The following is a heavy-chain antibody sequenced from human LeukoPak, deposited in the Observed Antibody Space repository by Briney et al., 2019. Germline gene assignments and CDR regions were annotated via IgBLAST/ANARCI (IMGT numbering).Heavy chain of an antibody. CDR3: ARDLDGDYDSYFFDY. V-gene: IGHV4-61*02. CDR2: FHTSGST. Sequence: PSETLSLTCTVSGGSISSGSYYRSWIRQPAGKGLEWIGRFHTSGSTYYNPSLRSRVTISVDTSQNQFSLKLGSVTAADTAVYYCARDLDGDYDSYFFDYWGQGILVTVSS. CDR1: GGSISSGSYY. J-gene: IGHJ4*02. D-gene: IGHD2-21*02.